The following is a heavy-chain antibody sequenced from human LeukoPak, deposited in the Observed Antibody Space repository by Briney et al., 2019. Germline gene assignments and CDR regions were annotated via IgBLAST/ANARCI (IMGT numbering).Heavy chain of an antibody. V-gene: IGHV3-33*01. CDR2: IWYDGSYK. D-gene: IGHD4-23*01. Sequence: GGSLRLSCAASGFTFSNYAMHWVRQAPGKGLEWMAIIWYDGSYKYYADSVKGRFAISRDNSKNTLYLQVNSLTAEDTAVYYCARGNSDAFDIWGHGTMVTVSS. CDR1: GFTFSNYA. CDR3: ARGNSDAFDI. J-gene: IGHJ3*02.